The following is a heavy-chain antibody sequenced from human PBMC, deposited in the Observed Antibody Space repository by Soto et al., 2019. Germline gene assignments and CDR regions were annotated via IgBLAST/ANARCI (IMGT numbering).Heavy chain of an antibody. D-gene: IGHD2-15*01. J-gene: IGHJ6*02. CDR3: ASATLLGYCSGGSCSKGMDV. CDR2: IYYSGST. CDR1: GGSISSGGYY. V-gene: IGHV4-31*03. Sequence: QVQLQESGPGLVKPSQTLSLTCTVSGGSISSGGYYWSWIRQHPGKGLEWIGYIYYSGSTYYNPSRQRRVTTSVDTSKNQFSLKPGSVTAADTAVYYCASATLLGYCSGGSCSKGMDVWGQGTTVTVSS.